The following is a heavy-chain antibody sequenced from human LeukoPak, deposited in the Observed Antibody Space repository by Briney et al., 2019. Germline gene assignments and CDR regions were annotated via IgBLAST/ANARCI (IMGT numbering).Heavy chain of an antibody. Sequence: GGSLRLSCAASGFTFSSYEMNWVRQAPGKGLEWVSYISSSGSTIYYADSVKGRFTISRDNAKNSLYLQMNSLRAEDTAVYYCAREGYYDSSGHSGFDYWGQGTLVTVSS. CDR3: AREGYYDSSGHSGFDY. D-gene: IGHD3-22*01. J-gene: IGHJ4*02. CDR2: ISSSGSTI. CDR1: GFTFSSYE. V-gene: IGHV3-48*03.